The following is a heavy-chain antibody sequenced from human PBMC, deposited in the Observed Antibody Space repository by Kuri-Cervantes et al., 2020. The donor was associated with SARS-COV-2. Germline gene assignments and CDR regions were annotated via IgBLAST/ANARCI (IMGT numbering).Heavy chain of an antibody. Sequence: SETLSLTCAVYGGSFSPYSWNWIRQSPGKGLEWIGDIDHNGVTNYAPSLKSRVTISVDTSKNQFSLKLSSVTAADTAVYYCAREGIAAAGTGGDFDYWGQGTLVTVSS. CDR1: GGSFSPYS. V-gene: IGHV4-34*01. CDR2: IDHNGVT. D-gene: IGHD6-13*01. J-gene: IGHJ4*02. CDR3: AREGIAAAGTGGDFDY.